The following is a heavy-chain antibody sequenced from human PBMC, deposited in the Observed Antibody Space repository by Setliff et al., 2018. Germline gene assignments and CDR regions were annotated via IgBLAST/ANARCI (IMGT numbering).Heavy chain of an antibody. CDR1: GYTFTDYG. D-gene: IGHD3-16*02. Sequence: ASVKVSCKASGYTFTDYGVTWVRQAPGQGLEWVGWISPYTGNAYYAPKFQGRVSLTTDTSTTTAYMDLTRLTSDDTAVYYCARGGSIYDHVWGSYRFVDSWGQGTLVTVSS. CDR3: ARGGSIYDHVWGSYRFVDS. CDR2: ISPYTGNA. V-gene: IGHV1-18*01. J-gene: IGHJ4*02.